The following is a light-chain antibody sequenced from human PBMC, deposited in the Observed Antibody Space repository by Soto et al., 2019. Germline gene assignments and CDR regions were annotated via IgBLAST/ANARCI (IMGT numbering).Light chain of an antibody. J-gene: IGKJ1*01. CDR2: DAS. CDR1: QMVSNF. V-gene: IGKV3-11*01. Sequence: EIVLTQSPATLSLSPGERATLSCRASQMVSNFLAWYQQKPGQSPRLLISDASNRATGIPGMFIGSGSVTDFGVSISSLEPEDFAVYYCQQRSNWPWTFAQGTKVEIK. CDR3: QQRSNWPWT.